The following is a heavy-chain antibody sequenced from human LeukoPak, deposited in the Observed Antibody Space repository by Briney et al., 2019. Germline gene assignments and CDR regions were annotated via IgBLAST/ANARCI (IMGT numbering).Heavy chain of an antibody. CDR1: VTFSNAW. Sequence: GGSLRLSCAASVTFSNAWMNWVRQAPGKGLEWVGRIKTKIDGGTTDYAAPVKGRFTISRDDSKNTLYLQMNSLKTEDTAVYYCTTQPWQVDYWGQGTLVTVSS. V-gene: IGHV3-15*01. J-gene: IGHJ4*02. CDR3: TTQPWQVDY. D-gene: IGHD6-19*01. CDR2: IKTKIDGGTT.